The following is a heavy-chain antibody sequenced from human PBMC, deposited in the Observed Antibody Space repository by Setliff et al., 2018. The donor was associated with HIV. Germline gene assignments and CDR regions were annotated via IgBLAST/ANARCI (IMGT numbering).Heavy chain of an antibody. J-gene: IGHJ6*03. CDR2: IYTSGST. V-gene: IGHV4-4*08. D-gene: IGHD3-10*01. CDR3: ARDRRGYYYGSGSCYMDV. CDR1: GVSISDYY. Sequence: PSETLSLTCTVSGVSISDYYWSWIRQPPGKGLEWIGYIYTSGSTNYNPSLKSRGTISLDTSKNQFSLKQSSVTAADTAVYYCARDRRGYYYGSGSCYMDVWGTGTTVTVSS.